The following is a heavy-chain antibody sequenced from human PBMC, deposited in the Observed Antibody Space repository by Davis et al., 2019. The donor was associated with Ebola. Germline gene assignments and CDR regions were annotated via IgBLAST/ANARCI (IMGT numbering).Heavy chain of an antibody. J-gene: IGHJ6*04. D-gene: IGHD1-26*01. CDR2: INHGGST. CDR3: ARRYSGRYSYHYGMDV. CDR1: GGSFSDYY. V-gene: IGHV4-34*01. Sequence: SETLSLTCAGYGGSFSDYYWSWIRQPPGKGLEWIGEINHGGSTNYSPSLNSRVTISIDTSKNQFSLKVTSVTAADTAVYYCARRYSGRYSYHYGMDVWDKGTTVTVSS.